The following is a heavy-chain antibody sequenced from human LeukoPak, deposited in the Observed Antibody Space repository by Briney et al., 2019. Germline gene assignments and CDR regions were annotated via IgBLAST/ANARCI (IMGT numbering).Heavy chain of an antibody. CDR1: GESFSGYF. CDR3: ARVGGSGWYWADY. D-gene: IGHD6-19*01. Sequence: SETLSLTCAVYGESFSGYFWNWIRQPPGKGLEWIGEINHSGSTSNHNPSLKSRVTMSVDTSKNQFSLKLSSVTAADTAVYYCARVGGSGWYWADYWGQGTLVTVSS. V-gene: IGHV4-34*01. CDR2: INHSGSTS. J-gene: IGHJ4*02.